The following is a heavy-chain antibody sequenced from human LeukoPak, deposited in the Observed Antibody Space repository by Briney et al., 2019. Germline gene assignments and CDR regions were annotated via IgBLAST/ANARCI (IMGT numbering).Heavy chain of an antibody. CDR3: AKDRSSGYHEYFQH. CDR2: IRYEGSNK. Sequence: PGGSLRLSCAASGFTFSSYGMHWVRQAPGKGLEWVAFIRYEGSNKYYADSVKGRFTISRDNSKNTLYLQMNSLRAEDTAVYYCAKDRSSGYHEYFQHWGQGTLVTVSS. CDR1: GFTFSSYG. D-gene: IGHD3-22*01. J-gene: IGHJ1*01. V-gene: IGHV3-30*02.